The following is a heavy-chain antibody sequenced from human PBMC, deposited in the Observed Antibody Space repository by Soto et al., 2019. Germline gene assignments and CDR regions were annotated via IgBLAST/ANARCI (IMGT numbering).Heavy chain of an antibody. CDR2: ISYDGSNK. Sequence: GGSLRLSCAASGFTFSSYAMHWVRQAPGTGLEWVSVISYDGSNKYYAESVKGRFTISRVNSKNRLYLQMNSLRGEDMAVYYFARAPHYSYGGSLGCWGKGTLVTASS. J-gene: IGHJ4*02. CDR3: ARAPHYSYGGSLGC. V-gene: IGHV3-30-3*01. D-gene: IGHD2-15*01. CDR1: GFTFSSYA.